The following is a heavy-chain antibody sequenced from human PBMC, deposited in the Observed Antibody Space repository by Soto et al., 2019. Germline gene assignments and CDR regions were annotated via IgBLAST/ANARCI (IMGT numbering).Heavy chain of an antibody. J-gene: IGHJ4*02. CDR2: IIPIFGTA. D-gene: IGHD2-8*01. Sequence: SVKVSCKASEDTFRNYAISWVRQAPGQGLEWMGGIIPIFGTANYAQKFQGRVTITADESTSTAYMELSSLRSEDTAVYYCARVRTGYCTNGVCYANSFDYWGPGTLVTVSS. V-gene: IGHV1-69*13. CDR3: ARVRTGYCTNGVCYANSFDY. CDR1: EDTFRNYA.